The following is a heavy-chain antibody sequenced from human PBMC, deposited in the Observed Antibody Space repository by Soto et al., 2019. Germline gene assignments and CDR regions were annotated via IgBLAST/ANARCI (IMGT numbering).Heavy chain of an antibody. J-gene: IGHJ5*02. V-gene: IGHV4-39*01. CDR3: ATRITVFGLLIPPFDP. D-gene: IGHD3-3*01. CDR1: GGSIDNSHSF. CDR2: VYYSGGT. Sequence: SETLSLTCDVSGGSIDNSHSFWGWVRQPPGRGLEFLGSVYYSGGTYYNPSLKSRVTVSVDTSKNQVSLRVRSVTVAETAMYYCATRITVFGLLIPPFDPWGQGTQVTVSS.